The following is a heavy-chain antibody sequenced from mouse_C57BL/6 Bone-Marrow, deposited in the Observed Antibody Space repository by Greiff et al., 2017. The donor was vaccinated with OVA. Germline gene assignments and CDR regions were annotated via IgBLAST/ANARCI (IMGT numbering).Heavy chain of an antibody. V-gene: IGHV5-6*01. D-gene: IGHD1-1*01. CDR3: ARQPRYYYAMDY. CDR1: GFTFSSYG. J-gene: IGHJ4*01. Sequence: EVMLVESGGDLVKPGGSLKLSCAASGFTFSSYGMSWVRQTPDKRLEWVATISSGGSYTYYTDSVQGRFTISRDNAKNTLYLQMSSLKSEDTAMYYCARQPRYYYAMDYWGQGTSVTVSS. CDR2: ISSGGSYT.